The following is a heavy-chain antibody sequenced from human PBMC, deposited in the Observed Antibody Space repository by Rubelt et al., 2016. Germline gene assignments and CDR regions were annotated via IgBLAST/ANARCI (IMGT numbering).Heavy chain of an antibody. J-gene: IGHJ4*02. V-gene: IGHV4-34*01. CDR1: GGSFSGYY. D-gene: IGHD1-26*01. CDR3: ARVGATIFDY. Sequence: QVQLQQWGAGLLKPSETLSLTCAVYGGSFSGYYWSWIRQPPGKGLEWIGEINHRGSTNYNPSRQGRGTRSVETSKNQFTRKVRSVTAADTAVYYWARVGATIFDYWGQGTLVTVSS. CDR2: INHRGST.